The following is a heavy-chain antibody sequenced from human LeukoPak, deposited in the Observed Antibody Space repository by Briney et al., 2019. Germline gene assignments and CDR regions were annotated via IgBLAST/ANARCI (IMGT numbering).Heavy chain of an antibody. Sequence: PSETLSLTCTVSGDSITGYYWSWIRQPPGKGLEWIGEINHSGSTNYNPSLKSRVTISVDKSKNQFSLKLSSVTAADTAVYYCAREQEWLRVFDYWGQGTLVTVSS. J-gene: IGHJ4*02. CDR2: INHSGST. D-gene: IGHD5-12*01. CDR3: AREQEWLRVFDY. V-gene: IGHV4-34*01. CDR1: GDSITGYY.